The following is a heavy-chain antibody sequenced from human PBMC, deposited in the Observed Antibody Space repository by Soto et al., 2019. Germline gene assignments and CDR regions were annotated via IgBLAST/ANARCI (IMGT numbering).Heavy chain of an antibody. CDR1: GDSVSNNSVA. V-gene: IGHV6-1*01. CDR2: TYYRSKWHY. Sequence: SETLSLTCAISGDSVSNNSVAWNWVRQSPSRGLEWLGRTYYRSKWHYDYAPSVRSRITINPDTSKNHFSLQLNSVSPEDAAVYYCARALRGRGVKYFDDWGQGTLVTVSS. J-gene: IGHJ4*02. D-gene: IGHD3-10*01. CDR3: ARALRGRGVKYFDD.